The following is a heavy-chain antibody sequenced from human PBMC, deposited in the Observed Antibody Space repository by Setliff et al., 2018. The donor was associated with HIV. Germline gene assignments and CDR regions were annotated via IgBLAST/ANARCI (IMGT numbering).Heavy chain of an antibody. CDR1: GGSIRSGSYY. D-gene: IGHD3-22*01. CDR3: ARVPGRDYYDTSGDFDY. J-gene: IGHJ4*02. CDR2: IFYSGTT. Sequence: PSETLSLTCTVSGGSIRSGSYYWTWIRQPAGKGLEWIGYIFYSGTTSYNPSLKSRVTMSVDPSKNQFSLKVTSVTAADTAVYYCARVPGRDYYDTSGDFDYWGLGTLVTVSS. V-gene: IGHV4-61*10.